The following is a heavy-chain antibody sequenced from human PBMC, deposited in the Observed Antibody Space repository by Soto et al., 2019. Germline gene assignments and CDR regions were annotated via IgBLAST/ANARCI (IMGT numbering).Heavy chain of an antibody. V-gene: IGHV3-73*02. J-gene: IGHJ6*02. D-gene: IGHD2-2*02. CDR2: IRSRANNYAT. CDR1: GFIFSGSA. Sequence: EVKLVESGGGLVQPGGSLKLSCAASGFIFSGSAIHWVRQASGKGLEWVGRIRSRANNYATSFAASVKGRFIFSRDDSKNMAYLQMNTLKTEDTAVYYCSRGQQAAIGDYYYQGMDVWGQGTTVTVSS. CDR3: SRGQQAAIGDYYYQGMDV.